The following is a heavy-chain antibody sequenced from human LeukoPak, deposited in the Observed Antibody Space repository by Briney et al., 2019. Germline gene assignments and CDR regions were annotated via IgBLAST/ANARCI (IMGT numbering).Heavy chain of an antibody. Sequence: PSQTLSLTCTVSGVSISSGGYYWGWIRQPPGKGLEWIGYIYHSGSTYYNPSLKSRVTISVDRSKNQFSLKLSSVTAADTAVYYCARALVVVAANAPTYYYYYGMDVWGQGTTVTVSS. CDR2: IYHSGST. CDR1: GVSISSGGYY. V-gene: IGHV4-30-2*01. D-gene: IGHD2-15*01. J-gene: IGHJ6*02. CDR3: ARALVVVAANAPTYYYYYGMDV.